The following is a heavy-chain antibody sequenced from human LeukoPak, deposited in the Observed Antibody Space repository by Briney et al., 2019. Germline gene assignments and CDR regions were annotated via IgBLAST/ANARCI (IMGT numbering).Heavy chain of an antibody. Sequence: HXGKVLXWXGYIYSRGSTNYNPSLKSRVTISVDTSKNQFSLKLSSVTAADTAVYYCARYPKTITIFGVVIGGIDYWGQGTLVTVSS. J-gene: IGHJ4*02. CDR2: IYSRGST. V-gene: IGHV4-31*02. CDR3: ARYPKTITIFGVVIGGIDY. D-gene: IGHD3-3*01.